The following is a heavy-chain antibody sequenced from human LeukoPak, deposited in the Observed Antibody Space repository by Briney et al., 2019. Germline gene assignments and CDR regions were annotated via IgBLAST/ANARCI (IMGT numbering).Heavy chain of an antibody. Sequence: ASVTVSCKASGYTFTTFGITWVRQAPGQGLEWMGWINTYNGNTNHAQNLQGRVTMTTDTSTSTAYMELRSLTSDDTAVYYCARLGSDCGGGNCYWGQGTLVTVSS. CDR3: ARLGSDCGGGNCY. J-gene: IGHJ4*02. CDR2: INTYNGNT. V-gene: IGHV1-18*01. CDR1: GYTFTTFG. D-gene: IGHD2-15*01.